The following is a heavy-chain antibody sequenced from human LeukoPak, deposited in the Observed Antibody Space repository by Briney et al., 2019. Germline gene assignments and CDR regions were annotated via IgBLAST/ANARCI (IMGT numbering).Heavy chain of an antibody. D-gene: IGHD4-17*01. V-gene: IGHV3-23*01. CDR2: ISGSGGST. Sequence: GGSLGLSCAASGFSFNSYAMSWVRQAPGKGLEWVSAISGSGGSTYYADSVKGRFTISRDNSKNTLYLQMNSLRAEDTAVYYCAKDTVTLSVYYYYGMDVWGQGTTVTVSS. CDR1: GFSFNSYA. CDR3: AKDTVTLSVYYYYGMDV. J-gene: IGHJ6*02.